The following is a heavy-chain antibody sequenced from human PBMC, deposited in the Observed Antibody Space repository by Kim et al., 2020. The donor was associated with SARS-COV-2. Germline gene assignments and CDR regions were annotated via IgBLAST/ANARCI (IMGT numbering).Heavy chain of an antibody. V-gene: IGHV3-23*01. Sequence: GRFTISRDNHTNTLYLQMNSLRAEDTAVYYCAKSASGLRYFDWFVHAFDIWGQGTMVTVSS. J-gene: IGHJ3*02. CDR3: AKSASGLRYFDWFVHAFDI. D-gene: IGHD3-9*01.